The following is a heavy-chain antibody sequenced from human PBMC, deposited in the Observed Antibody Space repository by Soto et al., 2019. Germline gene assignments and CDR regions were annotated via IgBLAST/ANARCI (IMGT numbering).Heavy chain of an antibody. CDR2: IYYSGST. CDR3: ARQRIAADYYYYYGMDV. D-gene: IGHD6-13*01. Sequence: PSETLSLTCTVSGGSISSSSYYWGWIRQPPGKGLEWIGSIYYSGSTYYNPSLKSRVTISVDTSKNQFSLKLSSVTAADTAVYYCARQRIAADYYYYYGMDVWGQGTTVS. CDR1: GGSISSSSYY. J-gene: IGHJ6*02. V-gene: IGHV4-39*01.